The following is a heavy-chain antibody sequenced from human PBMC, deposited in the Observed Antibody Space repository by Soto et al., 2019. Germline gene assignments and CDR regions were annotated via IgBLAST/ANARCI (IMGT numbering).Heavy chain of an antibody. CDR2: IDPSDSYT. CDR1: GYSFTSYW. D-gene: IGHD3-10*01. Sequence: PGESLKISCKGSGYSFTSYWISWVRQMPGKGLEWMGRIDPSDSYTNYSPSFQGHVTIPADESISTAYLQWSSLKASDTAMYYCARAGTMVRGVLRRSYYYYGMDVWGQGTTVTVSS. J-gene: IGHJ6*02. CDR3: ARAGTMVRGVLRRSYYYYGMDV. V-gene: IGHV5-10-1*01.